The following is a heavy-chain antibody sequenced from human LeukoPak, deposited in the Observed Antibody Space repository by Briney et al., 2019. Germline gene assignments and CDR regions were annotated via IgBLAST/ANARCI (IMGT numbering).Heavy chain of an antibody. Sequence: SETLSLTCSVSGDSIIGYYWGWIRQPPGKGLEWIGNIYYTGNTYYNSSLKSRVTISLDTSKNQFSLKVISMTAADTAAYYCTKSDGYGLIRICGRGTMVAVSS. CDR1: GDSIIGYY. CDR2: IYYTGNT. J-gene: IGHJ3*02. D-gene: IGHD3-10*01. CDR3: TKSDGYGLIRI. V-gene: IGHV4-39*07.